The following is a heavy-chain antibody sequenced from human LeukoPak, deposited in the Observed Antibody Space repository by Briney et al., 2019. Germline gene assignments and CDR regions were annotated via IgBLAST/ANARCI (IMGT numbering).Heavy chain of an antibody. D-gene: IGHD6-19*01. V-gene: IGHV4-34*01. Sequence: WGTLSLTCAVSGWTFSGYYWSWIRQPPGKGLEWIGEINHSGSTNYNQSLKSRVTISVDTTKNQFSLKLSSVTAADTAVYYSARGIAVAGTGGDYWGQGTLVTVSS. J-gene: IGHJ4*02. CDR3: ARGIAVAGTGGDY. CDR1: GWTFSGYY. CDR2: INHSGST.